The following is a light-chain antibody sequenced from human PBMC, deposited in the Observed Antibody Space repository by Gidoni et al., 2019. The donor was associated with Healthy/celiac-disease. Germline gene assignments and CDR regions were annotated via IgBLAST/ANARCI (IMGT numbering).Light chain of an antibody. CDR3: MQSIQLPLT. CDR1: QSLLHSDGKTY. V-gene: IGKV2D-29*02. J-gene: IGKJ4*01. Sequence: DIVMTQTPLSLSVTPGQPASISCKSSQSLLHSDGKTYLYWYLQKPGQSPQLLLYEVSNRFSGVPDRFSGRWSGTDFTLKISRVEAEDVGVYYCMQSIQLPLTFGGXTKVEIK. CDR2: EVS.